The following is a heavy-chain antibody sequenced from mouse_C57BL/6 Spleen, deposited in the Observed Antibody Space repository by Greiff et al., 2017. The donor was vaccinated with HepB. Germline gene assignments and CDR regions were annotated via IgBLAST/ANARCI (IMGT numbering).Heavy chain of an antibody. CDR1: GFTFNTYA. V-gene: IGHV10-3*01. J-gene: IGHJ2*01. CDR2: IRSKSSNTAT. Sequence: EVHLVESGGGLVQPKGSLKLSCAASGFTFNTYAMHWVRQAPGKGLEWVARIRSKSSNTATYYADSVKDRFTISRDDSQSMLYLQMNNLKTEDTAMYYCVREGSNYEGGYYYFDDWGQGTTLTVSS. CDR3: VREGSNYEGGYYYFDD. D-gene: IGHD2-5*01.